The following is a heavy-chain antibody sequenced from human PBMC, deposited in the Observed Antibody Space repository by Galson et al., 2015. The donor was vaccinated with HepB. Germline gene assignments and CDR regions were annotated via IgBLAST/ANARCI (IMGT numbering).Heavy chain of an antibody. J-gene: IGHJ6*02. CDR2: ISAYNGNT. D-gene: IGHD3-22*01. CDR3: ARGDYDSSGYYYYYYGMDV. Sequence: SVTVSCKASGYTFTSYGISWVRQAPGQGLEWMGWISAYNGNTNYAQKLQGRVTMTTDTSTSTAYMELRSLRSDDTAVYYCARGDYDSSGYYYYYYGMDVWGQGTTVTVSS. V-gene: IGHV1-18*01. CDR1: GYTFTSYG.